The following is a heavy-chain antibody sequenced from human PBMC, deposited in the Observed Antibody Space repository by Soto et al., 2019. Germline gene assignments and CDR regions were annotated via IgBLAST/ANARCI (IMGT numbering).Heavy chain of an antibody. Sequence: EVQLLESGGGLVQPGGSLRLSCAASGFTFNSYTMAWVRQAPGKGLEWVSSISGSGGSPSYAVSVQGRFTISRDNSRNTLSLQMNSLRAEDTATYYGAKARCSGNSCYVPDYWGHGSLVTVSS. CDR1: GFTFNSYT. V-gene: IGHV3-23*01. D-gene: IGHD2-15*01. J-gene: IGHJ4*01. CDR2: ISGSGGSP. CDR3: AKARCSGNSCYVPDY.